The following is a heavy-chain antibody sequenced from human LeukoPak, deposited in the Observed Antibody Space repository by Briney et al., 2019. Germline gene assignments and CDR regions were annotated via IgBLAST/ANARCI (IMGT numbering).Heavy chain of an antibody. CDR3: AKDSWDYYDSSGAPDY. CDR2: ITDSGGTT. Sequence: GGSLRLSCAASGFTFSSYAMSWVRQAPGKGLEWVSTITDSGGTTFYADSVKGRFTISRDNSKNTLYLQMNSLRAEDTAVYYCAKDSWDYYDSSGAPDYWGQGTLVTVSS. D-gene: IGHD3-22*01. J-gene: IGHJ4*02. CDR1: GFTFSSYA. V-gene: IGHV3-23*01.